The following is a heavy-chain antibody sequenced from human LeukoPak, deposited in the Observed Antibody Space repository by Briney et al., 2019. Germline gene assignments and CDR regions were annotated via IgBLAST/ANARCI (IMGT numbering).Heavy chain of an antibody. V-gene: IGHV3-64D*06. Sequence: GGCLRLSCSASGFTFSSYTMHWVRQAPGKGLEYVSAIISNGGNTYYADSVRGRFNTSRDNSKNTLYLQMSSLRPEDTAVYYCVKRDGYKYDNWGQGTLVTVSS. CDR1: GFTFSSYT. CDR2: IISNGGNT. J-gene: IGHJ4*02. D-gene: IGHD5-24*01. CDR3: VKRDGYKYDN.